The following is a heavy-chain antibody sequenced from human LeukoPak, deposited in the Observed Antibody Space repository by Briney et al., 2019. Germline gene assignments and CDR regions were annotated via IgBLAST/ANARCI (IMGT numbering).Heavy chain of an antibody. CDR2: IYHSGST. V-gene: IGHV4-30-2*01. CDR3: ARFGAHFDY. J-gene: IGHJ4*02. CDR1: GGSISSGGYS. D-gene: IGHD3-16*01. Sequence: SETLSLTCAVSGGSISSGGYSWSWIRQPPGEGLEWIGYIYHSGSTYYNPSLKSRVTISVDRSKNQFSLKLSSVTAADTAVYYCARFGAHFDYWGQGTLVTVSS.